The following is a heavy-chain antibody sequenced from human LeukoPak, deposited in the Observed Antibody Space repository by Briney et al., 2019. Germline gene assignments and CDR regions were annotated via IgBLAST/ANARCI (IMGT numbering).Heavy chain of an antibody. CDR1: GGSISSYY. D-gene: IGHD2-15*01. Sequence: SETLSLTCTVSGGSISSYYWSWIRQPPGKGLEWVGYIYYSGSTNYNPSLKSRVTISVDTSKNQFPLKLSSVTAAYTAVYYCARGLRCSGGSCYSAYYYYYYIYVWGKGTTFTVSS. J-gene: IGHJ6*03. CDR2: IYYSGST. CDR3: ARGLRCSGGSCYSAYYYYYYIYV. V-gene: IGHV4-59*01.